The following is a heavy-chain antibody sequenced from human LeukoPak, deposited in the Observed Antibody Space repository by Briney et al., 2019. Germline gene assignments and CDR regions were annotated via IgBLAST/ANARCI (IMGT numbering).Heavy chain of an antibody. CDR2: IYYSGST. Sequence: PSETLSLTCTVSGGSISSGDYYWSWIRQPPGKGLEWIGYIYYSGSTYYNPSPKSRVTISVDTSKNQFSLKLSSVTAADTAVYYCARRGVVPAAMLGAFWYFDLWGRGTLVTVSS. D-gene: IGHD2-2*01. V-gene: IGHV4-30-4*08. J-gene: IGHJ2*01. CDR3: ARRGVVPAAMLGAFWYFDL. CDR1: GGSISSGDYY.